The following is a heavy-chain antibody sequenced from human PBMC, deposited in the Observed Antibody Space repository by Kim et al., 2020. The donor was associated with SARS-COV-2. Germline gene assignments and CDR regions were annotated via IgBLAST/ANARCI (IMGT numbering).Heavy chain of an antibody. CDR3: ARGRYSYGYGPFDY. V-gene: IGHV4-59*12. D-gene: IGHD5-18*01. Sequence: PTRKSRVTVAEDTSKDQFSLKLGSVTAADAAVYYCARGRYSYGYGPFDYWGQGTLVTVSS. J-gene: IGHJ4*02.